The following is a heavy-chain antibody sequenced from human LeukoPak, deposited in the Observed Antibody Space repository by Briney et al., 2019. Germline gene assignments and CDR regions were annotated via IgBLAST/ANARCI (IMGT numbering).Heavy chain of an antibody. CDR2: IYHSGGA. CDR1: GASIDSHSW. V-gene: IGHV4-4*02. Sequence: SGALSLTCAVSGASIDSHSWWSWVRQPPGKGLEWIGEIYHSGGANYKPSLKSRVTMSVDTSKNHFSLKLTSVTAADTAVYYCAYNRNFALDNWGQGTLVTVSS. D-gene: IGHD1-14*01. J-gene: IGHJ4*02. CDR3: AYNRNFALDN.